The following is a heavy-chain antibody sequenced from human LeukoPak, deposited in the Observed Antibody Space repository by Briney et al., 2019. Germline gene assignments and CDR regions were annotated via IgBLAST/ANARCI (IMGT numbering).Heavy chain of an antibody. CDR1: GFTFSSYA. Sequence: GGSLRLSCAASGFTFSSYAMHWVRQAPGKGLEWVAVISYDGSNKYYADSVKGRFTISRDNSKNTLYLQMNSLRAEDTAVYYCAGGYYYDSSGYYPPDYWGQGTLVTVSS. J-gene: IGHJ4*02. CDR2: ISYDGSNK. D-gene: IGHD3-22*01. V-gene: IGHV3-30*04. CDR3: AGGYYYDSSGYYPPDY.